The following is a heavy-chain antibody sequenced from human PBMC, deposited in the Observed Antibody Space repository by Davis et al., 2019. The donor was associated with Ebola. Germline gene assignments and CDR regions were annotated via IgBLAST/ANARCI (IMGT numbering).Heavy chain of an antibody. CDR1: GYTFTSYA. J-gene: IGHJ6*02. CDR2: LNAGNGNT. Sequence: ASVKVSCKASGYTFTSYAMHWVRQAPGQRLEWMGWLNAGNGNTKYSQKFQGRVTITRDTSPSTAYMELSSLRSEDTAVYYCARGPLDGDIVLMNEGMDVWGQGTTVTVSS. D-gene: IGHD2-8*01. CDR3: ARGPLDGDIVLMNEGMDV. V-gene: IGHV1-3*01.